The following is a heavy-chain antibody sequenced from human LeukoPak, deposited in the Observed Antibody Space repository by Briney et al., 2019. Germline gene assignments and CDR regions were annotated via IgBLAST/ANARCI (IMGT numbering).Heavy chain of an antibody. Sequence: PGGSLRLSCAASGFTFSSYAMHWVRQAPGKGLEWVAVISYDGSNKYYADSVKGRLTISRDNSKNTLYLQMNNLRAEDTAVYYCASAGWELLEWPDEYFQHWGQGTLVTVSS. CDR3: ASAGWELLEWPDEYFQH. V-gene: IGHV3-30-3*01. CDR1: GFTFSSYA. CDR2: ISYDGSNK. D-gene: IGHD1-26*01. J-gene: IGHJ1*01.